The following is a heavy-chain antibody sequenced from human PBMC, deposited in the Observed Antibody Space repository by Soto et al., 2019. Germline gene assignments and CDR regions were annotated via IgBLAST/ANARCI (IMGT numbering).Heavy chain of an antibody. V-gene: IGHV4-59*01. CDR3: AGAPNWAYFDL. J-gene: IGHJ4*02. CDR1: SGSISTYY. Sequence: PSETLSLTCTVSSGSISTYYWSWIRQPPGKGLEWIGYIYYTGSTNYNPSLKTRVAISMDTSENQFSLNLSSVTAADTAVYYCAGAPNWAYFDLWGLGTLVTVSS. CDR2: IYYTGST. D-gene: IGHD7-27*01.